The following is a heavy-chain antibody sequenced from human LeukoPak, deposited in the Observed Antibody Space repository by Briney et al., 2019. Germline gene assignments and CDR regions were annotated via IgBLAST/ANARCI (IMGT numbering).Heavy chain of an antibody. CDR2: INPSGGST. CDR3: ARLKELYYFDY. V-gene: IGHV1-46*01. CDR1: GYTFTSYY. D-gene: IGHD1-1*01. J-gene: IGHJ4*02. Sequence: ASVTVSCKASGYTFTSYYMHWVRQALGQGLEWMGIINPSGGSTSYAQKFQGRVTMTRDTSTSTVYMELSSLRSEDTAVYYCARLKELYYFDYWGQGTLVTVSS.